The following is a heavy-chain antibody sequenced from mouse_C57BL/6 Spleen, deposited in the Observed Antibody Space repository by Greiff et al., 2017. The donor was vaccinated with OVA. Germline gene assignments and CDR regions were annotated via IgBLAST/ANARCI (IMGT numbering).Heavy chain of an antibody. CDR1: GFTFSSYG. D-gene: IGHD2-2*01. Sequence: EVQRVESGGDLVKPGGSLKLSCAASGFTFSSYGMSWVRQTPDKRLEWVATISSGGSYTYYPDSVKGRFTISRDNAKNTLYLQMSSLKSEDTAMYYCARHRLPYYYAMDYWGQGTSVTVSS. J-gene: IGHJ4*01. CDR3: ARHRLPYYYAMDY. V-gene: IGHV5-6*01. CDR2: ISSGGSYT.